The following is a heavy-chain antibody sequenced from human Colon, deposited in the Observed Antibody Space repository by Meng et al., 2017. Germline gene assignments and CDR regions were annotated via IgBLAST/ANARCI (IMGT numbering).Heavy chain of an antibody. CDR3: GRGLTGYHAHTDY. J-gene: IGHJ4*02. D-gene: IGHD3-9*01. Sequence: QVRLQEPGPVLVKPSETLSLTCTVSGASINSYYWSWIRQPPGKGLEWIGYIYHTGSTNYNPSLQSRVTISADSSKNQVSLNLNSVTAADTAVYYCGRGLTGYHAHTDYWGQGTLVTVSS. V-gene: IGHV4-59*12. CDR2: IYHTGST. CDR1: GASINSYY.